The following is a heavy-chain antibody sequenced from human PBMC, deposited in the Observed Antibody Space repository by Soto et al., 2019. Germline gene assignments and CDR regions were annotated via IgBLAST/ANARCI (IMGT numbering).Heavy chain of an antibody. V-gene: IGHV3-30*18. CDR2: ISYDGGDK. Sequence: QVHLVESGGGVVQPGRSLRLSCAASGFTFNTYGMHWVRQAPGKGLEWVAVISYDGGDKYYADSVKGRFTISRDNSKNTLYLQMNSLRAEDTAVYYCAKAHRAYCGGDCSSGDDYWGQGTLVTVSS. CDR3: AKAHRAYCGGDCSSGDDY. J-gene: IGHJ4*02. CDR1: GFTFNTYG. D-gene: IGHD2-21*02.